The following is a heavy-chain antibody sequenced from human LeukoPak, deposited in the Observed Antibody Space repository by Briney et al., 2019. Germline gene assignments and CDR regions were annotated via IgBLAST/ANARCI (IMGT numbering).Heavy chain of an antibody. CDR2: INPNSGGT. J-gene: IGHJ4*02. CDR1: GYTFTGYY. CDR3: AKKLGLGTYDY. D-gene: IGHD7-27*01. Sequence: ASVKVSCKASGYTFTGYYMHWVRQAPGRALEWMGWINPNSGGTNYAQKFQGRVTMTRDTSISTAYMELSRLRSDDTAVYYCAKKLGLGTYDYWGQGTLVTVSS. V-gene: IGHV1-2*02.